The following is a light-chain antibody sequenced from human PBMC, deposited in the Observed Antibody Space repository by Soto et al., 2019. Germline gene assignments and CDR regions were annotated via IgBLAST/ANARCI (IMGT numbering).Light chain of an antibody. J-gene: IGKJ2*01. Sequence: DIQMTQSPSTLSASVGDRVTITCRASQSISSWLAWYQQKPGKAPKLLIYKASSLESGVASRFSGSGSGTEFTLTINSLEPEDFAVYYCQQRTHWPPYTFGPGTKLEIK. V-gene: IGKV1-5*03. CDR1: QSISSW. CDR2: KAS. CDR3: QQRTHWPPYT.